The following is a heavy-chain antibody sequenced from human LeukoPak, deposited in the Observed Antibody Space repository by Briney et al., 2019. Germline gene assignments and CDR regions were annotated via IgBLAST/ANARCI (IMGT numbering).Heavy chain of an antibody. V-gene: IGHV4-59*11. CDR2: IYYSGTT. D-gene: IGHD6-25*01. J-gene: IGHJ4*02. Sequence: PSETLSLTCTVSGGSISSHCWSWIRQPPGKGLEWVGYIYYSGTTNYNPSLKSRVTILLDTSKNQFSLKLTSVTAADTAVYYCARDMGSAAGHDYWGQGTLVTVSS. CDR1: GGSISSHC. CDR3: ARDMGSAAGHDY.